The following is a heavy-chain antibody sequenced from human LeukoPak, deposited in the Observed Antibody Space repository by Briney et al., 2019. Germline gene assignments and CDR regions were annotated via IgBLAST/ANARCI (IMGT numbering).Heavy chain of an antibody. J-gene: IGHJ4*02. D-gene: IGHD6-19*01. CDR1: GGSISSYY. CDR2: IHTSGTT. V-gene: IGHV4-4*07. CDR3: ARGHNSGSGNFDY. Sequence: SETLSLTCTVSGGSISSYYWSWIRQPVGKGLEWIGRIHTSGTTSGTTNYNPSLKSRVTMSVDTSKNQFSLTLTSVTAADTAVYYCARGHNSGSGNFDYWGQGTLVTVSS.